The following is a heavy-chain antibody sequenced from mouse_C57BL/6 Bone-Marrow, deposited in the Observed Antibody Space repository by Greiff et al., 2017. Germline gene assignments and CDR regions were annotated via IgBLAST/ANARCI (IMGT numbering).Heavy chain of an antibody. CDR3: ARGLLKDY. Sequence: EVNVVESGGGLVQSGRSLRLSCATSGFTFSDFYMEWVRQAPGKGLEWIAASRNKANDYTTEYSASVKGRFIVSRDTSQSILYLQMNALRAEDTAIYYCARGLLKDYWGQGTTLTVSS. CDR1: GFTFSDFY. V-gene: IGHV7-1*01. J-gene: IGHJ2*01. CDR2: SRNKANDYTT. D-gene: IGHD1-1*01.